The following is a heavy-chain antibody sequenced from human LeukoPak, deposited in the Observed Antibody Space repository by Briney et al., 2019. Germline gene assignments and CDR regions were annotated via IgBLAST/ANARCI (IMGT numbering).Heavy chain of an antibody. V-gene: IGHV3-23*01. CDR2: ISGSGGST. CDR3: ANNVLLWFGEFH. J-gene: IGHJ4*02. D-gene: IGHD3-10*01. CDR1: GFTFSSYA. Sequence: GGSLRLSCAASGFTFSSYAMSWVRQAPGKGLEWVSAISGSGGSTYYADSVKGRFTISRDNSKNTLCLQMNSLRAEDTAVYYCANNVLLWFGEFHWGQGTLVTVSS.